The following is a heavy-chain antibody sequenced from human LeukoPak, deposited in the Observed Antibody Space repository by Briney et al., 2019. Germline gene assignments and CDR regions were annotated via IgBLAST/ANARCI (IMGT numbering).Heavy chain of an antibody. J-gene: IGHJ4*02. CDR3: ARGRFFGSARYFDY. CDR1: GGSFSGYY. CDR2: INHSGST. D-gene: IGHD3-3*01. Sequence: PSETLSLTCAVYGGSFSGYYWSWIRQPPGKGLEWIGEINHSGSTNYNPSLKSRVTISVDTSKNQFSLKLSPVTAADTAVYYCARGRFFGSARYFDYWGQGTLVTVSS. V-gene: IGHV4-34*01.